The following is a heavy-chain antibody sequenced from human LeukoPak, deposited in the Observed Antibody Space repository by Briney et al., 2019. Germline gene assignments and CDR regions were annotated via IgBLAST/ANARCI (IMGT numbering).Heavy chain of an antibody. Sequence: GGSLRLSCAASGFTFRSYRMSWVRQAPGKGLEWVANINQDGSEKYYVDSVKGRFTISRDNAKKSLYLQMNSLRADDTAVYYCARDGGPFDSWGQGTLVTVSS. V-gene: IGHV3-7*01. CDR1: GFTFRSYR. J-gene: IGHJ4*02. CDR2: INQDGSEK. D-gene: IGHD3-16*01. CDR3: ARDGGPFDS.